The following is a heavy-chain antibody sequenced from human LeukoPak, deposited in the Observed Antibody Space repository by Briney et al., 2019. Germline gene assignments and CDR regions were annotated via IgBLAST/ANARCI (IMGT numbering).Heavy chain of an antibody. J-gene: IGHJ4*02. CDR1: GFIFSIYG. CDR3: AKGGYCSSTSCYESLGLDY. D-gene: IGHD2-2*01. Sequence: GGSLRLSCAASGFIFSIYGMHWVRQAPGKGLEWVAFIRFDGNNGYYADSVKGRFTISRDNSKNTLYLQMNSLRAEDTAVYYSAKGGYCSSTSCYESLGLDYWGQGTLVTVSS. V-gene: IGHV3-30*02. CDR2: IRFDGNNG.